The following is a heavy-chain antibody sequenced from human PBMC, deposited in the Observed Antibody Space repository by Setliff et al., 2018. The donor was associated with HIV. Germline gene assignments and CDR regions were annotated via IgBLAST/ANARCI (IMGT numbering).Heavy chain of an antibody. CDR3: AKGSLQSGYSYDFFDY. D-gene: IGHD5-18*01. J-gene: IGHJ4*02. CDR2: IWYDGSNK. V-gene: IGHV3-33*06. Sequence: GGSLRLSCAASGFTFSSDGMHWVRQAPGKGLVWVVVIWYDGSNKYYTDSVKGRFTISRDNSKNTLYLQMNSLRAEDTAVYYCAKGSLQSGYSYDFFDYWGQGTLVTVSS. CDR1: GFTFSSDG.